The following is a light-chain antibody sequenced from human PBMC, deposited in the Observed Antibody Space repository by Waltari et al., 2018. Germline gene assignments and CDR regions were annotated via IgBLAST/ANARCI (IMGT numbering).Light chain of an antibody. CDR2: EVS. V-gene: IGLV2-23*02. CDR3: CSYAGSSTFAV. Sequence: QSALTQPASVSGSPGQSITISCTGTSSDVRSYNLFSWYQQHPGKAPKLMIYEVSKRPSGVSNRFSGSKSGNTASLTISGLQAEDEADYYCCSYAGSSTFAVFGGGTKLTVL. J-gene: IGLJ3*02. CDR1: SSDVRSYNL.